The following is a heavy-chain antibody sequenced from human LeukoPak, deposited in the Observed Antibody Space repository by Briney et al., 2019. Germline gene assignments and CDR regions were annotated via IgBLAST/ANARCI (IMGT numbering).Heavy chain of an antibody. D-gene: IGHD3-22*01. CDR2: IKQDGSEK. CDR3: AKEGSSGYYSDYFDY. J-gene: IGHJ4*02. Sequence: PGGSLRLSCAASGFTFSSYWMSWVRQAPGKGLEWVANIKQDGSEKYYVDSVKGRFTISRDNAKNSLYLQMNSLRAEDTAVYYCAKEGSSGYYSDYFDYWGQGTLVTVSP. V-gene: IGHV3-7*03. CDR1: GFTFSSYW.